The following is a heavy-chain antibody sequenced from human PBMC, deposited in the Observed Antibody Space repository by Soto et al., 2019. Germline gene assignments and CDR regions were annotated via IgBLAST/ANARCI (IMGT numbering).Heavy chain of an antibody. CDR3: ARDFDTAMFSYYGMDV. V-gene: IGHV3-30-3*01. CDR2: ISYDGSNK. J-gene: IGHJ6*02. CDR1: GFTFSSYA. Sequence: QTGGSLRLSCGASGFTFSSYAMHWVRQAPGKGLEWVAVISYDGSNKYYADSVKGRFTISRDNSKNTLYLQMNSLRAEDTAVYYCARDFDTAMFSYYGMDVWGQGTTVTVSS. D-gene: IGHD5-18*01.